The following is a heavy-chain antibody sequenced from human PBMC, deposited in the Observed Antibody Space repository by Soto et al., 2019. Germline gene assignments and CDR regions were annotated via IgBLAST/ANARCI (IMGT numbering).Heavy chain of an antibody. CDR3: ARGYYDSSGYYPDAFDI. D-gene: IGHD3-22*01. CDR1: GGSISSGDYY. J-gene: IGHJ3*02. Sequence: PSETLSLTCTVSGGSISSGDYYWSWIRQPPGKGLEWIGYIYYSGSTYYNPSLKSRVTISVDTSKNQFSLKLSSVTAADTAVYYCARGYYDSSGYYPDAFDIWGQGTMVTVSS. CDR2: IYYSGST. V-gene: IGHV4-30-4*01.